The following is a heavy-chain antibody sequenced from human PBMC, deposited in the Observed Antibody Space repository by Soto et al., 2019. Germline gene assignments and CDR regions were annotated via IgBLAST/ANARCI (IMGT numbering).Heavy chain of an antibody. Sequence: SETLSLTCTVSGGSISSGGYYWSWIRQHPGKGLEWIGYIYYSGSTYYNPSLKSRVTISVDTSKNQFSLKLSSVTAADTAVYYCARGYSSSWRSSGGPNFDYWGQGTLVTVSS. CDR3: ARGYSSSWRSSGGPNFDY. J-gene: IGHJ4*02. CDR2: IYYSGST. CDR1: GGSISSGGYY. V-gene: IGHV4-31*03. D-gene: IGHD6-13*01.